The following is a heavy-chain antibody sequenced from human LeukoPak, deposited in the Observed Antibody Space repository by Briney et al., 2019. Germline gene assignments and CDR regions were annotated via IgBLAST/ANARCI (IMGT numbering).Heavy chain of an antibody. D-gene: IGHD2/OR15-2a*01. CDR2: INHSGST. J-gene: IGHJ4*02. V-gene: IGHV4-34*01. CDR3: ARGSRGYYRVKAWFDY. Sequence: TSETLSLTCTVSGGSISSYYWSWIRQPPGKGLEWIGEINHSGSTNYNPSLKSRVTVSVDTSKNQFSLKLSSVTAADTAVYYCARGSRGYYRVKAWFDYWGQGTLVTVSS. CDR1: GGSISSYY.